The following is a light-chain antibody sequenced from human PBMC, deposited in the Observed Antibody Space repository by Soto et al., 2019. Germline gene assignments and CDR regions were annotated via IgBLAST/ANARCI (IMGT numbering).Light chain of an antibody. CDR1: QSISSW. CDR2: DAS. V-gene: IGKV1-5*01. Sequence: DIQMTKSPSTLSASVGDRVTITCRASQSISSWLAWYQQKPGKAPKLLIYDASSLESGFPSRFSGSGSGTEFTLTISSLQPDDFATYYFQQYNSYSNPFGQGNKVEIK. CDR3: QQYNSYSNP. J-gene: IGKJ1*01.